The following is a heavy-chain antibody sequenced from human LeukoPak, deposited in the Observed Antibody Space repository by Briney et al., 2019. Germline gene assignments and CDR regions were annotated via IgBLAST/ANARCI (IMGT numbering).Heavy chain of an antibody. V-gene: IGHV3-15*01. Sequence: GGSLRLSCAASAFTFSNAWMSWVRQAPGKGLEWVGRIKSKTDGGTTDYAAPVKGRFTISRDDSKNTLYLQMNSLKTEDTAVYYCTTSIVGATFDYWGQGTLVTVSS. CDR1: AFTFSNAW. D-gene: IGHD1-26*01. CDR3: TTSIVGATFDY. CDR2: IKSKTDGGTT. J-gene: IGHJ4*02.